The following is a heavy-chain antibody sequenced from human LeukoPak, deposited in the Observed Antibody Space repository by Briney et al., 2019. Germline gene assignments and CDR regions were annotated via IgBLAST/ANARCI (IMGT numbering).Heavy chain of an antibody. CDR1: GGSISSYY. V-gene: IGHV4-59*01. J-gene: IGHJ6*03. Sequence: PSETLSLTCTVSGGSISSYYWSWIRQPPGKGLEWIGYIYYSGSTNYNPSLKSRVTISVDTSKNQFSLKLSSVTAADTAVYYRARVGGQLGAGYMDVWGKGTTVTVSS. D-gene: IGHD6-6*01. CDR2: IYYSGST. CDR3: ARVGGQLGAGYMDV.